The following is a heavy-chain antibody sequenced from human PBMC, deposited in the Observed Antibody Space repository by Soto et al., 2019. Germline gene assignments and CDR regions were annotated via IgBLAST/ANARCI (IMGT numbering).Heavy chain of an antibody. CDR2: IYYSGST. CDR1: GGSISSGGYY. Sequence: SETLSLTCTVSGGSISSGGYYWSWIRQHPGKGLEWIGYIYYSGSTYYNPSLKSRVTISVDTSKNQFSLKLSSVTAADTAVYYCARVDWLLSSQYNWFDPWGQGTLVTVS. D-gene: IGHD3-9*01. CDR3: ARVDWLLSSQYNWFDP. V-gene: IGHV4-31*03. J-gene: IGHJ5*02.